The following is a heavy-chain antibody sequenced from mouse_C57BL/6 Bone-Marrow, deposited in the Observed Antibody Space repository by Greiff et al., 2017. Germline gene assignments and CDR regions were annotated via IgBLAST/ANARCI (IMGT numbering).Heavy chain of an antibody. D-gene: IGHD1-1*01. Sequence: EVKLMESGGGLVQPGGSLSLSCAASGFTFTDYYMSWVRQPPGKALEWLGFIRNKANGYTTEYSASVKGRFTISRDNSQSILYLQMSALRAEDSATYYCARSTVVATDFDYWGQGTTLTVSS. CDR3: ARSTVVATDFDY. CDR1: GFTFTDYY. CDR2: IRNKANGYTT. V-gene: IGHV7-3*01. J-gene: IGHJ2*01.